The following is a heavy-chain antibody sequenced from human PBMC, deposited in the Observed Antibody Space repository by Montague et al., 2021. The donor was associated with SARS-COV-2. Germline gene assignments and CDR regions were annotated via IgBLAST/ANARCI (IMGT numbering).Heavy chain of an antibody. CDR2: IYYSGST. CDR3: ARVLGGYCSGGSCYRGWYFDL. V-gene: IGHV4-31*03. J-gene: IGHJ2*01. Sequence: TLSLTCTVSGGSISSGGYYWGWIRQHPGKGLEWIGYIYYSGSTYYNPSLKSRVTISVDTSKSQFSLKLSSVTAADTAVYYCARVLGGYCSGGSCYRGWYFDLWGRGTLVTVSS. CDR1: GGSISSGGYY. D-gene: IGHD2-15*01.